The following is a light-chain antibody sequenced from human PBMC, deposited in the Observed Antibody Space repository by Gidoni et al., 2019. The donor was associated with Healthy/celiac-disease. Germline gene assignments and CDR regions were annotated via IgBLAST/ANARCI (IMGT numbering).Light chain of an antibody. Sequence: EIVLTQSPATLSLSPGERATLSCRASQSVSSYLAWYQQKPGQAPRLLIYDASNRATGIPARFSGSGSGTDFTLTISSLEPEDFAVYYCHQAITFGQGTRLEIK. CDR1: QSVSSY. J-gene: IGKJ5*01. V-gene: IGKV3-11*01. CDR3: HQAIT. CDR2: DAS.